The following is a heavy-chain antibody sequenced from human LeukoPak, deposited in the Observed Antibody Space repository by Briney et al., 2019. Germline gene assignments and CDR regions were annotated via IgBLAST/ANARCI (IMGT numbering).Heavy chain of an antibody. CDR1: GDSVSSNSAA. D-gene: IGHD6-13*01. CDR3: ARQLVILGYGMDV. V-gene: IGHV6-1*01. Sequence: SQTLSLTCAISGDSVSSNSAAWNWIRQSPSRGLEWLGRTYYRSKWYNDYAVSVKSRITINPDTSKNQFSLQLSSVTAADTAVYYCARQLVILGYGMDVWGQGTTVTVSS. J-gene: IGHJ6*02. CDR2: TYYRSKWYN.